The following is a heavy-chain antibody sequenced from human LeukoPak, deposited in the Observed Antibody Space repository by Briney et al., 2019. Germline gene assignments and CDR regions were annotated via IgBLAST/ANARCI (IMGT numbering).Heavy chain of an antibody. D-gene: IGHD3-10*01. CDR2: ISSSGSTI. Sequence: GGSLRLSCAASGFTFSDCYMSWIRQAPGKGLEWVSYISSSGSTIYYADSVKGRFTISRDNAKNSLYLQMNSLRAEDTAVYYCARPRITMVRGGHYYYMDVWGKGTTVTISS. V-gene: IGHV3-11*01. J-gene: IGHJ6*03. CDR3: ARPRITMVRGGHYYYMDV. CDR1: GFTFSDCY.